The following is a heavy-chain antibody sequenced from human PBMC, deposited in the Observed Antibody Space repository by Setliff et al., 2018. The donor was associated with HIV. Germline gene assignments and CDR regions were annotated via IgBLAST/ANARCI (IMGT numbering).Heavy chain of an antibody. CDR2: ISARSDYS. V-gene: IGHV3-23*01. Sequence: GGSLRLSCAASGFTFSAYVMSWIRQAPGRGPEWVSAISARSDYSYAADSMKGRFTISRDNSKNTLYLQMNSLRAEDTATYYCAKVGHYSHFDYWGQGSQVTVSS. CDR3: AKVGHYSHFDY. D-gene: IGHD2-21*01. CDR1: GFTFSAYV. J-gene: IGHJ4*02.